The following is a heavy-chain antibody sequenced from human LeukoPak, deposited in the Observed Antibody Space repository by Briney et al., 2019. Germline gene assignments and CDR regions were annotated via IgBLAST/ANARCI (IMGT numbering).Heavy chain of an antibody. CDR3: ARVTVASYDSSGYYYLDAFDI. V-gene: IGHV3-30*02. CDR1: GFTFSSYA. D-gene: IGHD3-22*01. CDR2: IRYDGSNK. J-gene: IGHJ3*02. Sequence: AGGSLRLSCAASGFTFSSYAMHWVRQAPGKGLEWVAFIRYDGSNKYYADSVKGRFTISRDNSKNTLYLQMNSLRAEDTAVYYCARVTVASYDSSGYYYLDAFDIWGQGTMVTVSS.